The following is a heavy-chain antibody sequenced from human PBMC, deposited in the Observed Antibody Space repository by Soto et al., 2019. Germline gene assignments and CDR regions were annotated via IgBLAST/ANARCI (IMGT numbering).Heavy chain of an antibody. Sequence: QPGGSLRLSCAASGFTFSSYAMHWVRQAPGKGLEWVAVISYDGSNKYYADSVKGRFTISRDNSKNTLYLQMNSLRAEDTAVYYCARDFQAGPYWGQGTLVTVSS. CDR3: ARDFQAGPY. CDR2: ISYDGSNK. V-gene: IGHV3-30-3*01. CDR1: GFTFSSYA. J-gene: IGHJ4*02.